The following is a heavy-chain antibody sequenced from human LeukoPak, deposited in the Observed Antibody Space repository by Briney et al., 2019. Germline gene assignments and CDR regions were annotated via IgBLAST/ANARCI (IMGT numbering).Heavy chain of an antibody. CDR1: GFTFSSYA. CDR3: ARGYSGYDLFYYYYYYMDV. D-gene: IGHD5-12*01. J-gene: IGHJ6*03. CDR2: ISSNGGST. Sequence: GGSLRLSCAASGFTFSSYAMHWVRQAPGKGLEYVSAISSNGGSTYYANSVKGRFTISRDNSKSTLYLQMGSLRAEDMAVYYCARGYSGYDLFYYYYYYMDVWGKGTTVTVSS. V-gene: IGHV3-64*01.